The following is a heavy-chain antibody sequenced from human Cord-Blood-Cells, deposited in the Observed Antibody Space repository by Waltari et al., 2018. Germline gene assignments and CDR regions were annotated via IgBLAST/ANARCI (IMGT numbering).Heavy chain of an antibody. CDR3: ARAERGLAAGDAFDI. V-gene: IGHV1-69*12. D-gene: IGHD3-10*01. CDR2: IIPIFGTA. Sequence: QVQLVQSGAEVKKPGSSVQVPCKASGGTFSSYATSWVRQAPGQGLEWMGGIIPIFGTANYAQKFQGRVTITADESTSTAYMELSSLRSEDTAVYYCARAERGLAAGDAFDIWGQGTMVTVSS. J-gene: IGHJ3*02. CDR1: GGTFSSYA.